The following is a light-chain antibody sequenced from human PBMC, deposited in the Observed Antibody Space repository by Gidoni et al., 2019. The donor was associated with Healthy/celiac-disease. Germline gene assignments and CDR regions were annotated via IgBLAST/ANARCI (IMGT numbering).Light chain of an antibody. Sequence: EIVMTQSPATLSVSPGERATLSCRASQSVSSNLACYQQKPGQAPRLLIYVASTRATGIPARFSGSGSGTEFPLTISSLQSEYFAVYYCQQYNNWQYTFGQXTKLEIK. J-gene: IGKJ2*01. CDR3: QQYNNWQYT. CDR2: VAS. CDR1: QSVSSN. V-gene: IGKV3-15*01.